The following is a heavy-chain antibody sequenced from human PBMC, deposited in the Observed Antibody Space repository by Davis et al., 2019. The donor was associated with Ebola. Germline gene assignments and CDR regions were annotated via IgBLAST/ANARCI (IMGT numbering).Heavy chain of an antibody. J-gene: IGHJ5*02. CDR3: ARGVLTMIVVETHNWFDP. V-gene: IGHV4-34*01. Sequence: PSETLSLTCAVYGGSFSGYYWSWIRQPPGKGLEWIGEINHSGSTNYNPSLKSRVTISVDTSKNQFSLKLSSVTAADTAVYYCARGVLTMIVVETHNWFDPWGQGTLVTVSS. CDR2: INHSGST. D-gene: IGHD3-22*01. CDR1: GGSFSGYY.